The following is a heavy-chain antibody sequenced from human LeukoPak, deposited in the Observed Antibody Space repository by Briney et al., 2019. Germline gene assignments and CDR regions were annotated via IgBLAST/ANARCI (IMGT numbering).Heavy chain of an antibody. CDR2: IVVGSGNT. D-gene: IGHD5-12*01. Sequence: GTSVKVSCKASGFTFTSSAMQGVRQARGQRLEWIGWIVVGSGNTNYAQKFQERVTITRDMSTSTAYMELSSLRAEDTAVYYCAAGTPNIVAHDGFDIWGQGTMVTVSS. CDR3: AAGTPNIVAHDGFDI. V-gene: IGHV1-58*02. J-gene: IGHJ3*02. CDR1: GFTFTSSA.